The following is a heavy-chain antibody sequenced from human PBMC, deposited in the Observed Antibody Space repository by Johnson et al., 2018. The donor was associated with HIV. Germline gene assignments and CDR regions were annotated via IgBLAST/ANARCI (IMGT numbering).Heavy chain of an antibody. J-gene: IGHJ3*02. CDR1: GFTLSNYD. Sequence: EVPLVVPGGGLFKPEGSLRLTCAAPGFTLSNYDIHWVRQATGKGLEWVSTMGTAGDTYYAGSVKGRFTVSRENAKNSLYLQMNSLRAGDTAVYYCARGGSRTTIFGVDINLGGFDIWGQGTRVTVSS. D-gene: IGHD3-3*01. CDR2: MGTAGDT. CDR3: ARGGSRTTIFGVDINLGGFDI. V-gene: IGHV3-13*01.